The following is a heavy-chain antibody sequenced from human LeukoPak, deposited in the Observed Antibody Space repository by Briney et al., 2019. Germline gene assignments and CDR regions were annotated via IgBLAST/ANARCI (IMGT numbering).Heavy chain of an antibody. CDR3: ATHKSSSWRNKWFDP. D-gene: IGHD6-13*01. V-gene: IGHV1-69*05. Sequence: SVKVSCKASGGTFSSYAISWVRQAPGQGLEWMGRIIPIFGTAKYAQKFQGRVTIITDESTSTAYMELSSLRSEDTAVYYCATHKSSSWRNKWFDPWGQGNLVTVPS. CDR1: GGTFSSYA. CDR2: IIPIFGTA. J-gene: IGHJ5*02.